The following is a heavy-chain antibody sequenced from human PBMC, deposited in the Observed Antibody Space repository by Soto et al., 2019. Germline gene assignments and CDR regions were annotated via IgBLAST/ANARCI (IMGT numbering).Heavy chain of an antibody. CDR1: GGSFSGYY. CDR2: INHSGSA. D-gene: IGHD5-12*01. J-gene: IGHJ4*02. Sequence: NPSETLSLTCAVYGGSFSGYYWSWIRQPPGKGLEWIGEINHSGSANYNPSLKSRVTISVDTSKNQFSLKLSSVTAADTAVYYCASMDVDDRHFDYWGQGTLVTVSS. V-gene: IGHV4-34*01. CDR3: ASMDVDDRHFDY.